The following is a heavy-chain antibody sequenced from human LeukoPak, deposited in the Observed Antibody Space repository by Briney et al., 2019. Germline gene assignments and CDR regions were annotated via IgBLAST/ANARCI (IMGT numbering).Heavy chain of an antibody. CDR3: ARVSGHLKWELVDY. CDR1: RGTSSSYA. J-gene: IGHJ4*02. D-gene: IGHD1-26*01. V-gene: IGHV1-69*05. CDR2: IIPIFGTA. Sequence: SVKVSCKASRGTSSSYAISSVPQAPGPGLEWMGRIIPIFGTANYAQKFQGRVTITTDESPSTAYMELSSLRSEDTAVYYCARVSGHLKWELVDYWGQGTLVTVSS.